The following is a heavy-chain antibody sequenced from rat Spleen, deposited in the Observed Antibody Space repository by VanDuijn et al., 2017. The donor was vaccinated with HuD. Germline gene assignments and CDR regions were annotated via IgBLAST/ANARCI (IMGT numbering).Heavy chain of an antibody. J-gene: IGHJ2*01. CDR3: ARENYTPDY. Sequence: EVQLVESGGGLVQPGRSMKLSCAASGFTFSNYDMAWVRQAPTKGLEWVASINFDGSGTYYRDSVKGRFTISRDNAKSTLYLQMNSLRSEDTATYYCARENYTPDYWGQGVMVTVSS. V-gene: IGHV5-22*01. CDR1: GFTFSNYD. D-gene: IGHD1-8*01. CDR2: INFDGSGT.